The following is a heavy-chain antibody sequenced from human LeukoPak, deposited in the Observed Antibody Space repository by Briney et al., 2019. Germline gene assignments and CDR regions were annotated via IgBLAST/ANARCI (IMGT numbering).Heavy chain of an antibody. J-gene: IGHJ4*02. CDR3: AKGAAPQYSDY. V-gene: IGHV4-59*11. D-gene: IGHD6-6*01. Sequence: SETLSLTCTVSGGSIRSHCWSWVRQPPGKGLEWIGYIYFSGSTNYNPSLKSRVTISMGTSENQFSLKLSSVTAADTAVYYCAKGAAPQYSDYWGQGTLVTVSS. CDR1: GGSIRSHC. CDR2: IYFSGST.